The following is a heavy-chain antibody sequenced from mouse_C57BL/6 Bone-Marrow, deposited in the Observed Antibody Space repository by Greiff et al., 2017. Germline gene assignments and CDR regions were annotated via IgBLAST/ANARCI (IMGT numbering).Heavy chain of an antibody. CDR3: SRQVTTVLATKYFDV. J-gene: IGHJ1*03. D-gene: IGHD1-1*01. Sequence: EVQLVESGGGLVKPGGSLKLSCAASGFTFSSYTMSWVRQTPEKRLQWVAAISGGGGNTYYPDSVKGRFTISRDNDKSILYLQMSSLRSDDTALYYCSRQVTTVLATKYFDVWGTGTTVTVSS. CDR2: ISGGGGNT. CDR1: GFTFSSYT. V-gene: IGHV5-9*01.